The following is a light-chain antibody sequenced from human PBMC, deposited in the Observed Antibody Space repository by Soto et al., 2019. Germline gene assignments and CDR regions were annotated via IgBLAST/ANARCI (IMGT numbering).Light chain of an antibody. V-gene: IGKV1-39*01. CDR1: QSISSY. CDR3: QQSYSTPLT. Sequence: DIQMTQSPSSLSASVGDRVTITCRASQSISSYLNWYQQKPGKAPKLLIYAASSLQSGVPSRFSGSGSGTEFTLTISSLQPEDFAPYYCQQSYSTPLTVGVGTKVEIK. J-gene: IGKJ4*01. CDR2: AAS.